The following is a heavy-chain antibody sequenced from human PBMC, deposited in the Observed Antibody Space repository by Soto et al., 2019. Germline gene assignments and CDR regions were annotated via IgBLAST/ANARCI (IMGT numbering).Heavy chain of an antibody. CDR3: ARDGVNQRGGGTYYYYGMDV. J-gene: IGHJ6*02. CDR2: IWYDGSNK. CDR1: GFTFSSYG. D-gene: IGHD3-16*01. Sequence: GGSLRLSCAASGFTFSSYGMHWVRQAPGKGLEWVAVIWYDGSNKYYADSVKGRFTISRDNSKNTLYLQMNSLRAEDTAVYYCARDGVNQRGGGTYYYYGMDVWGQGTTVTVSS. V-gene: IGHV3-33*01.